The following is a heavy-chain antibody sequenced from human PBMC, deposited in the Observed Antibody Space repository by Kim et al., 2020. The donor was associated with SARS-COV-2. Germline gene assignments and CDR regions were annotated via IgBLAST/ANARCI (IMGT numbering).Heavy chain of an antibody. J-gene: IGHJ5*02. V-gene: IGHV7-4-1*02. CDR3: ARDRDFRYCSGGSCVDWFDP. Sequence: ASVKVSCKASGYTFTSYAMNWVRQAPGQGLEWMGWINTNTGNPTYAQGFTGRFVFSLDTSVSTAYLQISSLKAEDTAVYYCARDRDFRYCSGGSCVDWFDPWGQGTLVTVSS. D-gene: IGHD2-15*01. CDR2: INTNTGNP. CDR1: GYTFTSYA.